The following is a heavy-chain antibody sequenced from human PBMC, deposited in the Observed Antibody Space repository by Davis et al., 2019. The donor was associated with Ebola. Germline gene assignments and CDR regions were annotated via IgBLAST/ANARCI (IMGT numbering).Heavy chain of an antibody. V-gene: IGHV3-48*03. J-gene: IGHJ4*02. CDR3: ARGYSYGDY. CDR2: ISSSGSTI. Sequence: GESPKTPCAAPGFTFSSYEMNWVHQAPGKGLEWVSYISSSGSTIYYADSVKSRFTISRDNAKNSLYLQMNSLRAEDTAVYYCARGYSYGDYWGQGTLVTVSS. D-gene: IGHD5-18*01. CDR1: GFTFSSYE.